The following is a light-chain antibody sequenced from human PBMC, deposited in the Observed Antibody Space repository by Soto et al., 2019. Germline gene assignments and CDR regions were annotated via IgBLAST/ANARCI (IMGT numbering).Light chain of an antibody. J-gene: IGKJ4*01. CDR2: DAS. CDR1: QSVNRN. Sequence: EIVMTQSPATLSVSPGERATLSCRASQSVNRNLAWYQQKPGQTPRLLIYDASSRATGIPARFSGSGSGTDFTLTISRLQSEDFAFYYCQQYNNSPLTFGGGTNVEIK. V-gene: IGKV3-15*01. CDR3: QQYNNSPLT.